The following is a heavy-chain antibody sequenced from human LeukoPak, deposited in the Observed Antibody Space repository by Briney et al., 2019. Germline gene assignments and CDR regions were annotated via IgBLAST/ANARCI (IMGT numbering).Heavy chain of an antibody. CDR2: ISSSSSYI. D-gene: IGHD2-2*01. V-gene: IGHV3-21*01. CDR3: ARDAPGLIVVVPAAIGWFDP. CDR1: GFTFSSYS. Sequence: AGGSLRLSCAPSGFTFSSYSMNWVRQAPGKGLEWVSSISSSSSYIYYADSVKGRFTISRDNAKNSLYLQMNSLRAEDTAVYYCARDAPGLIVVVPAAIGWFDPWGQGTLVTVSS. J-gene: IGHJ5*02.